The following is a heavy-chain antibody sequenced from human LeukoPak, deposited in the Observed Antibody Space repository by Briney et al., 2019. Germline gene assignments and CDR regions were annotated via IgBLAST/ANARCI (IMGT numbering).Heavy chain of an antibody. J-gene: IGHJ4*02. D-gene: IGHD4-17*01. CDR2: IYHSGST. CDR1: GGSISSGGYS. V-gene: IGHV4-30-2*01. Sequence: PSETLSLTCAVSGGSISSGGYSWSWIRQPPGKGLEWIGYIYHSGSTYYNPSLKSRVTISVDRSKNQFSLKLSSVTAADTAVYYCARGSYGDYADYWGQGTLVTVSS. CDR3: ARGSYGDYADY.